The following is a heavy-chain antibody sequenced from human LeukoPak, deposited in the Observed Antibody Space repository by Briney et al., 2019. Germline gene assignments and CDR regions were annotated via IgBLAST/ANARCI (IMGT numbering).Heavy chain of an antibody. J-gene: IGHJ6*03. CDR3: TRWYYYGSGSYYVYYYMDV. Sequence: GRSLRLSCTASGFTFGDYAMSWVRQAPGKGLEWVGFIRSKAYGGTTEYAASVKGRFTISRDDSKSIAYLQMNSLKTEDTAVYYCTRWYYYGSGSYYVYYYMDVWGKGTTVTISS. D-gene: IGHD3-10*01. V-gene: IGHV3-49*04. CDR1: GFTFGDYA. CDR2: IRSKAYGGTT.